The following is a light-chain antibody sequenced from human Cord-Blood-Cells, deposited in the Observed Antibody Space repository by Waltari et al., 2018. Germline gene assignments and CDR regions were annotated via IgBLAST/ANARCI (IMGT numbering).Light chain of an antibody. V-gene: IGLV2-8*01. Sequence: QSALTQPPSASGSPGQSVTIPCTGTSSDVGGYNFASWYHQHPGKAPKRMIYEVSTRPSGVPDRFSGSKSGNTASLTVSGLQAEDEADYDCSSYAGSNNYVFGTGTKVTVL. CDR1: SSDVGGYNF. CDR3: SSYAGSNNYV. CDR2: EVS. J-gene: IGLJ1*01.